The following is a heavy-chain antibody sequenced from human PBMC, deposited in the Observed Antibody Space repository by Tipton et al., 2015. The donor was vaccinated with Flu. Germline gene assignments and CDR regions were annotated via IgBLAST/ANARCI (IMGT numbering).Heavy chain of an antibody. V-gene: IGHV4-61*02. Sequence: TLSLTCSVSGYSIRSAYYWGWVRQPAGKGLEWIGRIYTSGSTNYNPSLKSRVTISVDTSKNQFSLKVNSVTAADTAVYYCAADLGPFNWFDPWGQGTLVTVSS. J-gene: IGHJ5*02. CDR2: IYTSGST. CDR3: AADLGPFNWFDP. CDR1: GYSIRSAYY.